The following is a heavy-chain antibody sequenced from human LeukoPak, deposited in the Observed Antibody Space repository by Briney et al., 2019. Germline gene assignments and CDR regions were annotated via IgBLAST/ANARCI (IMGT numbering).Heavy chain of an antibody. Sequence: SETLSLTCTVSGGSISSYYWSWIRQPPGKGLEWIGYIHYSGSTNYNPSLKSRVTISVDTSKNQFSLKLSSVTAADTAVYYCARDGYYYGSGSYFFDYWGQGTLVTVSS. J-gene: IGHJ4*02. V-gene: IGHV4-59*12. CDR2: IHYSGST. CDR3: ARDGYYYGSGSYFFDY. D-gene: IGHD3-10*01. CDR1: GGSISSYY.